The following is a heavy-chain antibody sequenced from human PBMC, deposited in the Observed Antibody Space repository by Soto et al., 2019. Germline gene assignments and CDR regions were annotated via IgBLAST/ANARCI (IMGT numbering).Heavy chain of an antibody. V-gene: IGHV3-64D*08. CDR1: GFTFSIYV. J-gene: IGHJ3*02. CDR3: ARDPATTDDFDI. Sequence: GGSLRLSCSASGFTFSIYVMHWVRQAPGKGLEYVSVISSNGGSTYYADSVKGRSTISRDNSKNTLYLQMNSLRDEDTAVYYCARDPATTDDFDIWGQGTLVTVSS. D-gene: IGHD2-15*01. CDR2: ISSNGGST.